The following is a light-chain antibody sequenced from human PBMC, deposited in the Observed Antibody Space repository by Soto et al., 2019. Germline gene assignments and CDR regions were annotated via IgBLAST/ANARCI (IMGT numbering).Light chain of an antibody. CDR1: QSVSSY. J-gene: IGKJ5*01. CDR2: DAS. V-gene: IGKV3-11*01. Sequence: EILLTQSPATLSLSPGERSILYCRASQSVSSYLAWYQQKPGQAPRLLIYDASNRATGIPARFSGSGSGTDFTLTISGLEPEDFAVYYCQQRSNWPGITFGQGTRLEIK. CDR3: QQRSNWPGIT.